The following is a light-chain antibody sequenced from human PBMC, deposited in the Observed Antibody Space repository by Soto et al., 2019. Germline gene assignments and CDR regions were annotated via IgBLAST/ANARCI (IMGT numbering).Light chain of an antibody. CDR3: QSYDSSLSGSV. V-gene: IGLV1-40*01. CDR1: SSNIGANYD. CDR2: GNN. J-gene: IGLJ2*01. Sequence: QPVLTQPPSVSGAPGQTVTISCTGSSSNIGANYDVHWYQQGPGTAPKLLIYGNNNRPSGVPDRFSGSKSGTSASLAITGLQAEDEADYHCQSYDSSLSGSVFGGGNKLTVL.